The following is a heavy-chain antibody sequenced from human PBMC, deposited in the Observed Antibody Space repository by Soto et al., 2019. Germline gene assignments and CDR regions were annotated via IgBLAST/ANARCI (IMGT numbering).Heavy chain of an antibody. CDR2: IYYNGNT. D-gene: IGHD4-17*01. CDR3: ARSFGYYGYYYYMDV. V-gene: IGHV4-59*08. Sequence: SETLSLTCTVSGGSLSPYYWSWIRQPPGKGLEWIGYIYYNGNTNYNPSLKSRVTKSIDTSKNQFSLNLTTVTAADTAVYYCARSFGYYGYYYYMDVWGKGTTVTVSS. CDR1: GGSLSPYY. J-gene: IGHJ6*03.